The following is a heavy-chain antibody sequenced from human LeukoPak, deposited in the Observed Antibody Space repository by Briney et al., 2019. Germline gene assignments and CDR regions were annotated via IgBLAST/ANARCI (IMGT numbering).Heavy chain of an antibody. J-gene: IGHJ4*02. D-gene: IGHD5-24*01. Sequence: GGSLRLSCAASGFTSSSYWMSWVRQAPGKGLEWVANIKQDGSEKYYVDSVKGRFTISRDNAKNSLYLQMNSLRAEDTAVYYCARVRGKMVEMATIPGVVGYFDYWGQGTLVTVSS. CDR3: ARVRGKMVEMATIPGVVGYFDY. V-gene: IGHV3-7*01. CDR2: IKQDGSEK. CDR1: GFTSSSYW.